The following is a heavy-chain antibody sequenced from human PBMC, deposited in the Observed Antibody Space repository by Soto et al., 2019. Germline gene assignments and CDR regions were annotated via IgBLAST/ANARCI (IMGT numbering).Heavy chain of an antibody. D-gene: IGHD3-9*01. CDR2: ISAYNGNT. V-gene: IGHV1-18*01. CDR3: ASTRDILTGYPYGMDV. J-gene: IGHJ6*02. Sequence: ASVKVSCKASGYTFTSYGISWVRQDPGQGLEWMGWISAYNGNTNYAQKLQGRVTMTTDTSTSTAYMELRSLRSDDTAVYYCASTRDILTGYPYGMDVWGQGTTVTVSS. CDR1: GYTFTSYG.